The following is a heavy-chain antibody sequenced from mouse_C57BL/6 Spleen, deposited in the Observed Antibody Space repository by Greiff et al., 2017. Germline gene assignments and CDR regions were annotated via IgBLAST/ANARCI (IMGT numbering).Heavy chain of an antibody. D-gene: IGHD4-1*01. CDR1: GFNIKDDY. CDR3: TTVLTGLDY. J-gene: IGHJ2*01. CDR2: IDPENGDT. V-gene: IGHV14-4*01. Sequence: EVQLQESGAELVRPGASVKLSCTASGFNIKDDYMHWVKQRPEQGLEWIGWIDPENGDTEYASKFQGKANITADTSSNTAYLQLSSLTSEDTAVYYCTTVLTGLDYWGQGTTLTVSS.